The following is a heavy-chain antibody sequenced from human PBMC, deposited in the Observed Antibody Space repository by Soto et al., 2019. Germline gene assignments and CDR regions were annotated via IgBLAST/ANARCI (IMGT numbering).Heavy chain of an antibody. CDR3: ARDGGGDALDI. CDR2: ISYDGRNK. CDR1: GFTFSNYA. Sequence: QVPLVESGGGVVQPGRSLRLSCAASGFTFSNYAIHWVRQAPGKGLEWVSMISYDGRNKYYADSLKGRFTISRDNSKNTVDLQMNSLRAEDTAVYYCARDGGGDALDIWGQGTMVTVSS. J-gene: IGHJ3*02. D-gene: IGHD3-16*01. V-gene: IGHV3-30*04.